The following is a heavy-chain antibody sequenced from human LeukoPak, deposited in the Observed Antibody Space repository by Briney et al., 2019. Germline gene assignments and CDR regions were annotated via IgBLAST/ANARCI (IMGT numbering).Heavy chain of an antibody. D-gene: IGHD3-22*01. V-gene: IGHV4-39*01. CDR3: ARVVYYYDVSGYSFDL. J-gene: IGHJ2*01. CDR1: GGSISTRDYY. Sequence: SETLSLTCTVSGGSISTRDYYWGWLRQPPGQGLEWIGSIYYTGSTYYSPSLRSRPTMSVDTSKNQFSLELSAVTAADTAFYYCARVVYYYDVSGYSFDLWGRGTLVAVSS. CDR2: IYYTGST.